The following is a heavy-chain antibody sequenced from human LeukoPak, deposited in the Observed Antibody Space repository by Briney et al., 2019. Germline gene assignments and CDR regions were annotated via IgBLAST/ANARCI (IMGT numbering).Heavy chain of an antibody. CDR3: ARVLHFWYFDY. D-gene: IGHD3-16*01. J-gene: IGHJ4*02. V-gene: IGHV1-8*01. Sequence: ASVKVSCKASGYTFTTYDINWVRQATGQGLEWMGWMNSNSGNTGYAQRFQGRVTMTRDTSISTAYMELNSLTSEDTAVYYCARVLHFWYFDYWGQGTLVTVSS. CDR1: GYTFTTYD. CDR2: MNSNSGNT.